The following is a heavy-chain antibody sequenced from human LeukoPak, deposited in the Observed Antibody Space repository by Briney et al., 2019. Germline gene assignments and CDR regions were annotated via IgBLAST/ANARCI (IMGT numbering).Heavy chain of an antibody. CDR3: AKDLRQLERRVLSSFDY. V-gene: IGHV3-30*04. D-gene: IGHD1-1*01. Sequence: GRSLRLSCAASGFTFSNYALHWVRQAPGKGLEWVAVISYDDTNKYYADSVKGRFTISRDNSKNTLYLQMNSLRAEDAAVYYCAKDLRQLERRVLSSFDYWGQGTLVTVSS. CDR1: GFTFSNYA. J-gene: IGHJ4*02. CDR2: ISYDDTNK.